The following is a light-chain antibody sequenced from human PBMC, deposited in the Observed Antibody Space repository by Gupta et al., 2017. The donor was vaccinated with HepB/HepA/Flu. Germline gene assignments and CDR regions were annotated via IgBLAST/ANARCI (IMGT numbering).Light chain of an antibody. CDR3: SSYTSSSIVT. CDR2: EVS. Sequence: QSALTQPPAVSGSPGQPVTISCTGISDDVGSYNRVSWYQQSPATVPKLMIFEVSNRPSGVPCRFSGSNSGNTAFLTISGLQAEDEADYYCSSYTSSSIVTFGGGTKLTVL. J-gene: IGLJ2*01. V-gene: IGLV2-18*02. CDR1: SDDVGSYNR.